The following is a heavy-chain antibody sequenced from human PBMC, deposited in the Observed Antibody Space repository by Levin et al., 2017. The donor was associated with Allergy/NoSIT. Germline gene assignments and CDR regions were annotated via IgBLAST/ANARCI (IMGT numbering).Heavy chain of an antibody. J-gene: IGHJ4*02. D-gene: IGHD6-19*01. CDR2: ISPSGSTI. CDR1: GFTFSSYE. V-gene: IGHV3-48*03. CDR3: VRDLSPINSGLGN. Sequence: GESLKISCAASGFTFSSYEMSWVRQAPGKGLEWVSYISPSGSTIYYADSVKGRSTISRDNAKNSLYLQINSLRAEDTAVYYCVRDLSPINSGLGNWGQGTLVTVSS.